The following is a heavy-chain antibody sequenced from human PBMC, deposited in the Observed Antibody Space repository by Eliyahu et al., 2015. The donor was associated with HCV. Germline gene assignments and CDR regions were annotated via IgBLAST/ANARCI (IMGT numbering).Heavy chain of an antibody. CDR3: ARELWPYEYHYGMDA. CDR2: INPNSGGT. V-gene: IGHV1-2*02. CDR1: GYTFTAYY. J-gene: IGHJ6*02. D-gene: IGHD2-21*01. Sequence: QGQLVQSGAEVKKPGASVKVSCKASGYTFTAYYMHWVRQAPGQGLEWMGWINPNSGGTKYAQKFQGRVTMTRDTSITTAYMELSRLRSDDTAVYYCARELWPYEYHYGMDAWGQGTTVIVSS.